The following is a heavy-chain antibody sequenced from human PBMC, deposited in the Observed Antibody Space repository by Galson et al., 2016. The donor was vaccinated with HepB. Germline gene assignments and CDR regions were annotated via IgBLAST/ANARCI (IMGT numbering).Heavy chain of an antibody. Sequence: SLRLSCAPSGFSFSIYGMHWVRQAPGKGLEWVANIWYDGSNKYYADFVKGRLSISRDNFKNTLFLQMNNLRDDDTAVYFCVRDKGYDGYGKFDYWGQGALVTVSS. D-gene: IGHD5-24*01. J-gene: IGHJ4*02. CDR2: IWYDGSNK. V-gene: IGHV3-33*01. CDR3: VRDKGYDGYGKFDY. CDR1: GFSFSIYG.